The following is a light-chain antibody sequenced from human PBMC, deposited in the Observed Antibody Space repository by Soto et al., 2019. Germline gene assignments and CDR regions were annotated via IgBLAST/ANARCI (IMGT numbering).Light chain of an antibody. J-gene: IGKJ1*01. V-gene: IGKV3-15*01. CDR1: QNISRS. CDR3: HQYNGWPRT. CDR2: GTS. Sequence: EIVMTPSPLSLSVSPGERATLSCRASQNISRSLAWYQPKPGQGPSLLIYGTSTRAGGVPARLSGGGSGTEFTLTITSLQSEDFAVYDCHQYNGWPRTFGQGTKVDIK.